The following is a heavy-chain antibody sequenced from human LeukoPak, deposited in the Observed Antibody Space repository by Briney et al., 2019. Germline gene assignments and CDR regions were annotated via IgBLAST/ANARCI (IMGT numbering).Heavy chain of an antibody. Sequence: ASVKVSCKASGYTFTSYAMNWVRQAPGQGLEWMGWINTNTGNPTYAQGFTGRFVFSLDTSVSTAYLQISSLKAEDTAVYYCARPMVRGVIRADFDYWGQGTLVTVSS. V-gene: IGHV7-4-1*02. D-gene: IGHD3-10*01. CDR2: INTNTGNP. CDR3: ARPMVRGVIRADFDY. CDR1: GYTFTSYA. J-gene: IGHJ4*02.